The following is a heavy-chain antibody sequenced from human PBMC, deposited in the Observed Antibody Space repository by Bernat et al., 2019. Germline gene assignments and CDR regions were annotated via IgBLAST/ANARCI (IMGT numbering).Heavy chain of an antibody. CDR1: GGSFSGYY. V-gene: IGHV4-34*01. D-gene: IGHD6-6*01. CDR2: INHSGST. Sequence: QVQLQQWGAGLLKPSETLSLTCAVYGGSFSGYYWSWIRQPPGKGLEWIGEINHSGSTNYNPSLKSRVTISVDTSKNQFSLKLSSVTAADTAVYYCARMTHRRAPYGSSYDWGPGTLVTVSP. CDR3: ARMTHRRAPYGSSYD. J-gene: IGHJ4*02.